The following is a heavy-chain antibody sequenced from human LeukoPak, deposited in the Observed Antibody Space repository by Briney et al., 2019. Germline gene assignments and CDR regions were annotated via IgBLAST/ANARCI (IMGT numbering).Heavy chain of an antibody. Sequence: SETLSLTCTVSGSSISSSSYYWGWIRQPPGKGLEGIGSIYYSGSTYYNPSLKSRVTISVDTSKNQFSLKLSSVTAADTAVYYCARWRRTGTANWFDPWGQGTLVTVSS. CDR3: ARWRRTGTANWFDP. D-gene: IGHD1-7*01. V-gene: IGHV4-39*01. CDR1: GSSISSSSYY. J-gene: IGHJ5*02. CDR2: IYYSGST.